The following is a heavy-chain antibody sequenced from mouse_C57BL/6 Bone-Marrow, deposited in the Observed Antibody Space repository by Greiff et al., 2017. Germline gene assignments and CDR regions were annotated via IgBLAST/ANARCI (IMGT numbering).Heavy chain of an antibody. J-gene: IGHJ3*01. CDR3: ARRVYILWYPWVAY. D-gene: IGHD2-1*01. V-gene: IGHV1-81*01. CDR1: GYTFTSYG. Sequence: QVQLQQPGAELARPGASVKLSCKASGYTFTSYGISWVKQRTGQGLEWIGGIYPSSGNTYYNEKFKGKATLTADKSSSTAYMELRSLTSEDSAVYYCARRVYILWYPWVAYWGQGTLVTVSA. CDR2: IYPSSGNT.